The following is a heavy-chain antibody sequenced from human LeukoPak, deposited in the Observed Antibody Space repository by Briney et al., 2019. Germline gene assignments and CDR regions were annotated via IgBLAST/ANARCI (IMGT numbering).Heavy chain of an antibody. CDR3: ARHVGSGSYFDY. V-gene: IGHV4-39*01. Sequence: KASETLSLTCTVSGGSISSSSYYWGWIRQPPGKGLEWIGSTYYSGSTYYNPSLKSRVTIFVDTSKNQFSLKLSSVTAADTAVYYCARHVGSGSYFDYWGQGTLVTVSS. CDR1: GGSISSSSYY. CDR2: TYYSGST. J-gene: IGHJ4*02. D-gene: IGHD1-26*01.